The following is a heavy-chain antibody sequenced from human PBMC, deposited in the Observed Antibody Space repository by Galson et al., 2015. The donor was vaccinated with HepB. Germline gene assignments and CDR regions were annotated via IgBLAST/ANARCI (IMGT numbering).Heavy chain of an antibody. J-gene: IGHJ5*02. CDR2: ISSGGGSFT. CDR3: TKRVQLWA. V-gene: IGHV3-23*01. Sequence: SLRLSCAASGFIFSDYDMNWVRQAPGKGLEXXSTISSGGGSFTYYADSVKGRFTISRDNSKNTLYLQMNSLRADDSAMYYCTKRVQLWAWGQGALVSVSS. CDR1: GFIFSDYD. D-gene: IGHD5-18*01.